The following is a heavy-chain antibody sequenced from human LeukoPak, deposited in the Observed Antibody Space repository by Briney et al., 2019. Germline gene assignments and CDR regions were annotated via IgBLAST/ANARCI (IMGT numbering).Heavy chain of an antibody. CDR3: ARGGSWYDFDF. Sequence: GGSLRLSRVASGFTVSSNYMSWVRPAPGKGLEWVSVIYSGGSIDYADSVKGRFSISRDNSQNTVYLQMNSLRAEDTAVYYCARGGSWYDFDFWGQGTLVTVSS. D-gene: IGHD6-13*01. V-gene: IGHV3-66*01. CDR1: GFTVSSNY. J-gene: IGHJ4*02. CDR2: IYSGGSI.